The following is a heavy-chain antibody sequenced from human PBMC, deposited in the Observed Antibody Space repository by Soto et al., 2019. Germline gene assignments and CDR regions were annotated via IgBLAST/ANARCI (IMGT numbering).Heavy chain of an antibody. D-gene: IGHD4-17*01. CDR2: ISYSGTT. Sequence: SETLSLTCTVSGDSISSNNNYWSWIRQPPGEGLEWIGFISYSGTTSYSPSLKSRVAISLDTSKNQFSLSLSSVTAADTAVYYCARGMTTVTTFDYWGQGTLVTVSS. J-gene: IGHJ4*02. CDR1: GDSISSNNNY. CDR3: ARGMTTVTTFDY. V-gene: IGHV4-30-4*01.